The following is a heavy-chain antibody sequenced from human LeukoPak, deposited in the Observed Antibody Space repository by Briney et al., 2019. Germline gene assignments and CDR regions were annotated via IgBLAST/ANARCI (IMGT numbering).Heavy chain of an antibody. Sequence: GGSLRLSCAASVFTFSSYAMSWVRQAPGKGLEGVSGISGSGGSTYYADSVKDRFTISRDNSKNTLSLHMNSLRAEHTADYFFAKAAVTTATLSWFDPWAQGTLVAVSS. V-gene: IGHV3-23*01. CDR2: ISGSGGST. D-gene: IGHD4-17*01. CDR1: VFTFSSYA. J-gene: IGHJ5*02. CDR3: AKAAVTTATLSWFDP.